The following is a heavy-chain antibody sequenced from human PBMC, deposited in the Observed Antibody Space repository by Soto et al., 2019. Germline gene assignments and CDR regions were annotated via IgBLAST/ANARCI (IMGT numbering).Heavy chain of an antibody. CDR3: ASSESGLGSGSHQAMDV. Sequence: SETLSLTCTVSGGSISSSSYYWGWIRQPPGKGLEWIGSIYYSGSTYYNPSLKSRVTISVDTSKNQFSLKLSSVTAADTAVYYCASSESGLGSGSHQAMDVWGKGTTVTVSS. D-gene: IGHD3-10*01. J-gene: IGHJ6*04. V-gene: IGHV4-39*01. CDR2: IYYSGST. CDR1: GGSISSSSYY.